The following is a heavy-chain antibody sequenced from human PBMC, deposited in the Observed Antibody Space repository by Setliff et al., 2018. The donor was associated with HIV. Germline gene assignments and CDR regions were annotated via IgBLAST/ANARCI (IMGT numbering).Heavy chain of an antibody. CDR3: ARASYSYDSTGYLY. CDR1: GGSISSGGYY. J-gene: IGHJ4*02. CDR2: IYYSGST. Sequence: SETLSLACTVSGGSISSGGYYWSWIRQHPGKGLEWIGYIYYSGSTDYNPSLKSRVTISVDPSKNQFSLKMNSVTAADTAVYYCARASYSYDSTGYLYWGQGTLVTVSS. D-gene: IGHD3-22*01. V-gene: IGHV4-31*03.